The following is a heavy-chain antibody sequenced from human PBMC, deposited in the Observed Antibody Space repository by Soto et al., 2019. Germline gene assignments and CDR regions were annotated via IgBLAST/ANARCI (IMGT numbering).Heavy chain of an antibody. J-gene: IGHJ4*02. Sequence: GGSLRLCCAASGFSFGSYALSWVRQAPGKGLEWVSTISGSDGKTFYADSVKGRFSISRDTSQSTLYLQMNSLRADDTAMYYCARWSYLDYWGQGTRVTVSS. D-gene: IGHD3-3*01. V-gene: IGHV3-23*01. CDR2: ISGSDGKT. CDR1: GFSFGSYA. CDR3: ARWSYLDY.